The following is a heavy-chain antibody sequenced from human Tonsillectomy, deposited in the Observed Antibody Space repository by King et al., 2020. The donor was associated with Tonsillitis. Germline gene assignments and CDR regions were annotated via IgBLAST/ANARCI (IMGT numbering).Heavy chain of an antibody. CDR2: IYYSGSA. CDR1: GGSISNYY. CDR3: ACSTEQVHYYYGLDV. V-gene: IGHV4-59*08. D-gene: IGHD1/OR15-1a*01. J-gene: IGHJ6*02. Sequence: QLQESGPGLVKPSETLSLTCTVSGGSISNYYWSWIRQPPGKGLEWIGYIYYSGSANYNTSLKSRVTISIDTSNNQFSLKLSSVTAADTALYYCACSTEQVHYYYGLDVWGQGTTVTVSS.